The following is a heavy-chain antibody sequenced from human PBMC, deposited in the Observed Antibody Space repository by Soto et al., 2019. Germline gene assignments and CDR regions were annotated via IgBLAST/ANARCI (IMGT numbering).Heavy chain of an antibody. V-gene: IGHV4-61*01. D-gene: IGHD5-12*01. CDR1: GGSVSSGSYY. CDR2: IYSSGST. CDR3: ARDGDGYNY. Sequence: QVQLQESGPGLVKPSETLSLTCTVSGGSVSSGSYYWSWIRQPPGKGPEWIGYIYSSGSTSYNPSLKSRVTISVDTSKNQFSLKLSSVTAADTAVYYCARDGDGYNYWGQGTLVTVSS. J-gene: IGHJ4*02.